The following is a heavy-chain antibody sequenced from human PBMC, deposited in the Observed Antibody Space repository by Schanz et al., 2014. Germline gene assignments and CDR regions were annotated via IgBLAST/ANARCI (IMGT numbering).Heavy chain of an antibody. CDR2: ISYSGST. V-gene: IGHV4-31*03. CDR1: GASISSGGYY. Sequence: QVQLQESGPGLVKPSQTLSLTCTVSGASISSGGYYWDWIRLLPGKGLEWIGYISYSGSTSFNPSLKSRLTMSVDTSKNQFYLRLSSVTAADTAVYYCARHGGIPYYPMDVWGQGTTVTVSS. D-gene: IGHD3-16*01. CDR3: ARHGGIPYYPMDV. J-gene: IGHJ6*02.